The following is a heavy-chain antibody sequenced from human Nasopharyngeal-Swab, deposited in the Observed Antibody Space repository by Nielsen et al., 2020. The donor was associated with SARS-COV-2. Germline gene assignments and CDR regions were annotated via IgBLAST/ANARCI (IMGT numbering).Heavy chain of an antibody. D-gene: IGHD7-27*01. Sequence: SLKISCEGSGLSIDEYAMYWVRQAPGKGLEWVSGISRDSGSIDYVDTVKGRFTISRDNAKNSLYLQMNSLRTEDTALYYCAKDWRTGRSLGLFGMDVWGQGTTVIVSS. CDR2: ISRDSGSI. CDR3: AKDWRTGRSLGLFGMDV. J-gene: IGHJ6*02. V-gene: IGHV3-9*01. CDR1: GLSIDEYA.